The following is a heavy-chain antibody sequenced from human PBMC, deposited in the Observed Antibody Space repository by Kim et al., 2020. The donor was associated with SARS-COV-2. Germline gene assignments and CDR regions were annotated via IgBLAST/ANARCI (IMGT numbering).Heavy chain of an antibody. D-gene: IGHD2-21*02. CDR1: GFTFSSYS. CDR3: ASPIVVVTATRDY. CDR2: ISSSSSYI. J-gene: IGHJ4*02. Sequence: GGSLRLSCAASGFTFSSYSMNWVRQAPGKGLEWVSSISSSSSYIYYADSVKGRFTISRDNAKNSLYLQMNSLRAEDTAVYYCASPIVVVTATRDYWGQGTLVSVSS. V-gene: IGHV3-21*01.